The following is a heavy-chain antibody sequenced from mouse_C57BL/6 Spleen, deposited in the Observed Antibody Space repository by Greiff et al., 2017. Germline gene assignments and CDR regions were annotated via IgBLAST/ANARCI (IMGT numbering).Heavy chain of an antibody. CDR2: IHPNSGST. CDR1: GYTFTSYW. D-gene: IGHD1-3*01. CDR3: GGSKGGYYAMDY. J-gene: IGHJ4*01. V-gene: IGHV1-64*01. Sequence: QVQLQQPGAELVKPGASVKLSCKASGYTFTSYWMHWVKQRPGQGLEWIGMIHPNSGSTNYNEKFKSKATLTVDKSSSTAYMQLSSLTSEDSAVYYCGGSKGGYYAMDYWGQGTSVTVSS.